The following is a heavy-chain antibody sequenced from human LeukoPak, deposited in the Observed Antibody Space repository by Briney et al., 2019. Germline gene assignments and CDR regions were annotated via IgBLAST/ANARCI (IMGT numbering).Heavy chain of an antibody. CDR1: GFTFSTYA. V-gene: IGHV3-23*01. CDR3: ARARDDSSGYYWGNFDY. J-gene: IGHJ4*02. D-gene: IGHD3-22*01. Sequence: GGSLRLSCAASGFTFSTYAMSWVRQAPGKGLEWVSAISGSGGSTYYTDSVKGRFTISRDNTKNSLSLQMNSLRAEDTAFYYCARARDDSSGYYWGNFDYWGQGTLVTVSS. CDR2: ISGSGGST.